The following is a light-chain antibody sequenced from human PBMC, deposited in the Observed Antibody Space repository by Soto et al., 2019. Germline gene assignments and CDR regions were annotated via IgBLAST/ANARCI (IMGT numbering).Light chain of an antibody. J-gene: IGKJ1*01. CDR1: QSVSNNY. V-gene: IGKV3-20*01. CDR2: DAS. Sequence: EIVLTQSPGTLSLSPGERATLSCRTSQSVSNNYVAWYQQKPGQAPRLLIYDASSRATGIPDRFSGSGSGTEFTLTISRLALEDFAVYYCQQCATSPLTFGQGTRVDIK. CDR3: QQCATSPLT.